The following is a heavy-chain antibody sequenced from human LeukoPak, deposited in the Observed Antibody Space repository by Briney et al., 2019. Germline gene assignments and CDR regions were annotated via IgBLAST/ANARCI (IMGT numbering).Heavy chain of an antibody. CDR1: GHTFTSYD. Sequence: ASVKVSCKASGHTFTSYDINWLRQATGQGLEWMGWMNPNSGNTGYAQKFQGRVTMTRNTSISTAYMELSSLRSEDTAVYYCARIDSSDQTYYFDYWGQGTLVTVSS. D-gene: IGHD3-22*01. CDR3: ARIDSSDQTYYFDY. J-gene: IGHJ4*02. CDR2: MNPNSGNT. V-gene: IGHV1-8*01.